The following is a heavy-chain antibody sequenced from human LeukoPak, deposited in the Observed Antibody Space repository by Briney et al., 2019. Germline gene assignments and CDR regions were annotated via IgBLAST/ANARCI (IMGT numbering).Heavy chain of an antibody. CDR2: INHSGST. Sequence: SETLSLTCAVYGGSFSGYYRSWIRQPPGKRLEWIGEINHSGSTNYNPSLKSRVTISVDTSKNQFSLKLSSVTAADTAVYYCARGSTVVPFDPWGQGTLVTVSS. CDR1: GGSFSGYY. D-gene: IGHD2-2*01. CDR3: ARGSTVVPFDP. V-gene: IGHV4-34*01. J-gene: IGHJ5*02.